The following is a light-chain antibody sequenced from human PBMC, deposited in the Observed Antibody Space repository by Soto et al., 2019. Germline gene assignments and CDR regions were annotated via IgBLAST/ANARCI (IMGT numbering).Light chain of an antibody. Sequence: VMTQSPAILSVSPGERATLSCRASQSVSTNVAWYQQIPGQTPRLLIYGASTRATGIPVRFSGSGSGTEFTLTISSLQSEDFATYYCQQSYSTLTFGPGTKVDIK. CDR1: QSVSTN. CDR2: GAS. CDR3: QQSYSTLT. J-gene: IGKJ3*01. V-gene: IGKV3-15*01.